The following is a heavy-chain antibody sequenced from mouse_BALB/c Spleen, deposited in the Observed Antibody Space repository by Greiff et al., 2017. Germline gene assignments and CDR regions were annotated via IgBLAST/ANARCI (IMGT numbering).Heavy chain of an antibody. Sequence: VQLQQSGAELVRSGASVKLSCTASGFNFKDYYMHWVKQRPEQGLEWIGWIDPENGDIEYAQKFQGKATMTADTSSNTAYLQLSSLTSEDTAVYYCNAVFITTVVAPLDYWGQGTTLTVSS. CDR1: GFNFKDYY. V-gene: IGHV14-4*02. CDR2: IDPENGDI. CDR3: NAVFITTVVAPLDY. J-gene: IGHJ2*01. D-gene: IGHD1-1*01.